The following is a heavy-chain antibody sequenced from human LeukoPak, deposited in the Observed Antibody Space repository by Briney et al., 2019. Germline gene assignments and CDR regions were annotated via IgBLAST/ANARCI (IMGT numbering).Heavy chain of an antibody. CDR2: IYPDDSDT. CDR1: GYSFTSYW. J-gene: IGHJ4*02. D-gene: IGHD1-26*01. Sequence: PGESLKISCKGSGYSFTSYWITWVRQMPGKGLEWMGLIYPDDSDTRYSPSFEGQVTISADKSISTAYLQWRSLRASDTAMYYCANGLIEGALDYGGQGTLVTVSS. CDR3: ANGLIEGALDY. V-gene: IGHV5-51*01.